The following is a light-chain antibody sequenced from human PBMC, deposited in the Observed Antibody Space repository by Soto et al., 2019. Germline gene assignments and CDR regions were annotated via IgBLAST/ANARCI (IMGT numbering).Light chain of an antibody. J-gene: IGKJ5*01. CDR3: HLLSYSTLH. CDR2: DAS. V-gene: IGKV1-5*01. Sequence: VQINQTPSTLAASLGDRVTITCRASQSISSWLAWYQQKPGKAPKLLIYDASSLESGVPSRFSGSGSGTEFTLTISSLQLDDCETYYRHLLSYSTLHFGEGTRLEI. CDR1: QSISSW.